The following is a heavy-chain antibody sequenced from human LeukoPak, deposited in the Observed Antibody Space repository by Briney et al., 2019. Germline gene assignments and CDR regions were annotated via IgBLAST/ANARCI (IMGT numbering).Heavy chain of an antibody. CDR3: ARLRLVRGVTLNWFDP. J-gene: IGHJ5*02. CDR1: GYTFTGYY. D-gene: IGHD3-10*01. V-gene: IGHV1-2*02. Sequence: ASVKVSCKASGYTFTGYYMHWVRQAPGQGLEWMGWINPNSGGTNYAQKFQGRVTMTRDTSISTAYMELSRLRSDDTAVYYCARLRLVRGVTLNWFDPWGQGTLVTVSS. CDR2: INPNSGGT.